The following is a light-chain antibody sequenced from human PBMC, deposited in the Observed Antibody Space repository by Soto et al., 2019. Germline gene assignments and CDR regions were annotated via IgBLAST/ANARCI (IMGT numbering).Light chain of an antibody. V-gene: IGLV2-14*01. CDR3: SSYSTSTAIL. CDR2: EVK. J-gene: IGLJ2*01. CDR1: SSDVGAYNY. Sequence: QSALTQPASVSGSPGQSITISCTGTSSDVGAYNYVSWYQQHPDKAPKLLIYEVKNRPSGLSNRFSGSKSGNTASLTISGLQAEDEADYYCSSYSTSTAILFGGGTKLTVL.